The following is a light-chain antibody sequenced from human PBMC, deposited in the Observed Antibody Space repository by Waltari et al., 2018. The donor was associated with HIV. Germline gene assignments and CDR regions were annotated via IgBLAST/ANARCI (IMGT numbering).Light chain of an antibody. Sequence: QSVLTQPPSASGTPGQRVTIPCSGRRSNLGSNNAYWYQQLPRTPPRLLIQRNDQRPSGVSDRFSGSKSVTSASLAISGLRYDDEAEFFCATWDDSLSAWLFGGGTKVTVL. J-gene: IGLJ3*02. CDR3: ATWDDSLSAWL. CDR1: RSNLGSNN. V-gene: IGLV1-47*01. CDR2: RND.